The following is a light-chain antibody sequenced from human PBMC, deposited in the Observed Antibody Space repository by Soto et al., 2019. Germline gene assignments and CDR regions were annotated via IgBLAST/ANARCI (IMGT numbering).Light chain of an antibody. V-gene: IGKV1-5*01. CDR3: QQYNSHSRT. CDR1: QSLTTW. CDR2: DAS. J-gene: IGKJ1*01. Sequence: DIQMTQSPSTLSAYVGDRVTITCRASQSLTTWLAWYQQKPGKAPKLLIFDASSLQSGVPARFSGSGSGTEFTLTISSLQPEDFATYYCQQYNSHSRTFGQGTKVEIK.